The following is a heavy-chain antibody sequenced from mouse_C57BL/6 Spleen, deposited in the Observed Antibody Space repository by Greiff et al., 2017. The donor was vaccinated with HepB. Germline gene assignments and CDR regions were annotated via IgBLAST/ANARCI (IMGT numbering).Heavy chain of an antibody. CDR2: ILPGSGST. J-gene: IGHJ3*01. CDR1: GYTFTGYW. CDR3: ARGRAWFAY. V-gene: IGHV1-9*01. Sequence: QVQLQQSGAELMKPGASVKLSCKATGYTFTGYWIEWIGEILPGSGSTNYNEKFKGKATFTADTSSNTAYMQLSSLTTEDSAIYYCARGRAWFAYWGQGTLVTVSA. D-gene: IGHD1-1*01.